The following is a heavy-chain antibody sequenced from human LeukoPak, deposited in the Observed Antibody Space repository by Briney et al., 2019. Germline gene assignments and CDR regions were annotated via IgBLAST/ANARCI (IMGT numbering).Heavy chain of an antibody. Sequence: GGSLRLSCAASGFTFSSYGMHWVRQAPGKGLEWVAVISYDGSNKYYADSVKGRFTISRDNSKNTLYLQMNSLRAEDTAVYYCAKYSGYDSSNSHEYYFDYWGQGTLVTVS. D-gene: IGHD5-12*01. CDR3: AKYSGYDSSNSHEYYFDY. CDR2: ISYDGSNK. CDR1: GFTFSSYG. V-gene: IGHV3-30*18. J-gene: IGHJ4*02.